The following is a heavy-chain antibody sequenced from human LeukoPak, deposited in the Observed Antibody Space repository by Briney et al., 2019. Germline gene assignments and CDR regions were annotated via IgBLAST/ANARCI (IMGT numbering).Heavy chain of an antibody. Sequence: GGSLRLSCEASGFTFEDYGMSWVRQAPGKGLEWVSGITWNGGSTGYADSVKGRFTISRDSAKNSLYLQMNSLRAEDTALYHCVRDEYCSSSTCPMDVWGKGTTVTVSS. CDR1: GFTFEDYG. J-gene: IGHJ6*04. V-gene: IGHV3-20*01. D-gene: IGHD2/OR15-2a*01. CDR3: VRDEYCSSSTCPMDV. CDR2: ITWNGGST.